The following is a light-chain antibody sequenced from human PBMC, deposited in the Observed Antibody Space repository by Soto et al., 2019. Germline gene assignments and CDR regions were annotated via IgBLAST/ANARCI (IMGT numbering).Light chain of an antibody. Sequence: DIQMTQSPSSVSASVGDRVTITCRASQAIGVWLAWYQQKPGKAPDLLIYAASHLHSGVPSRFSGSGSGTDFTLTMSGQQPEDFATYFCQQANILPFTFGPGTKVDVK. CDR1: QAIGVW. V-gene: IGKV1-12*01. CDR3: QQANILPFT. J-gene: IGKJ3*01. CDR2: AAS.